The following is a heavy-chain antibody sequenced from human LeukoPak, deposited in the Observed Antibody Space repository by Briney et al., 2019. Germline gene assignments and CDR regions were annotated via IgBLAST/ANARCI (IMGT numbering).Heavy chain of an antibody. CDR2: INHSGST. V-gene: IGHV4-34*01. CDR1: GGSFSGYY. CDR3: ARGIYGMDV. J-gene: IGHJ6*02. Sequence: SETLSLTCAVYGGSFSGYYWSWVRQPPGKGLEWIGEINHSGSTNYNPSLKSRVTISVDTSKNQFSLKLSSVTAADTAVYYCARGIYGMDVWGQGTTVTVSS.